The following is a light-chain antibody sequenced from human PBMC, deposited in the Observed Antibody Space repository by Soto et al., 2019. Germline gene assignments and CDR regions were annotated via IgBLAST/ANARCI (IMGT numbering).Light chain of an antibody. CDR1: QSVSNNY. CDR3: QQYGSSFPIT. V-gene: IGKV3-20*01. CDR2: AAS. Sequence: EIVLTQSPGTLSLSPGERASLSCRAIQSVSNNYLAWYQQRPGQAPRLLIYAASTRATGIPDRFSGSGSGTDFTLTISRLEPEDFAVFYCQQYGSSFPITFGQGTRLEIK. J-gene: IGKJ5*01.